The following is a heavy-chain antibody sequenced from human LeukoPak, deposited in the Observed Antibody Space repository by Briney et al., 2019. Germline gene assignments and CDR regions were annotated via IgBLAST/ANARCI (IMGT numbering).Heavy chain of an antibody. CDR2: ISGRGRGGST. CDR1: GFTFSSFA. Sequence: GGSLRLSCAASGFTFSSFALSWVRQAPGKGLEWVSAISGRGRGGSTYYADSVKGRFTIYRDNSKNTLYLQMNSLRAEDTAVYYCAKVGIDGSGPFDHWGQGTLVTVSS. V-gene: IGHV3-23*01. J-gene: IGHJ4*02. D-gene: IGHD3-10*01. CDR3: AKVGIDGSGPFDH.